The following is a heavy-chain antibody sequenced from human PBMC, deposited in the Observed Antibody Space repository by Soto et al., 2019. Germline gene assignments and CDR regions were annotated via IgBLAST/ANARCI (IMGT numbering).Heavy chain of an antibody. J-gene: IGHJ4*02. D-gene: IGHD3-3*01. CDR3: AKDPRILGNYDFWSRKYYFDY. Sequence: GGSLRLSCAASGFTFSSYAMSWVRRAPGKGLEWVSTISGSGGNTYYADSVKGRFTISRDNFKNTLYLQMNSLRAEDTAVYYCAKDPRILGNYDFWSRKYYFDYWGQGTLVTVSS. CDR2: ISGSGGNT. V-gene: IGHV3-23*01. CDR1: GFTFSSYA.